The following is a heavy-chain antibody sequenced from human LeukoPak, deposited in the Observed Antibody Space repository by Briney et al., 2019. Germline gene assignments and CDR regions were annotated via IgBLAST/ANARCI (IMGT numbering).Heavy chain of an antibody. Sequence: SVKVSCKASGGTFSSYAISWVRQAPGQGLEWMGGIIPIFGTANYAQKFQGRVTITTHESTSTAYMELSSPRSEDTAVYYCARVLWFGELSYYYMDVWGKGTTVTVSS. D-gene: IGHD3-10*01. CDR3: ARVLWFGELSYYYMDV. V-gene: IGHV1-69*05. J-gene: IGHJ6*03. CDR2: IIPIFGTA. CDR1: GGTFSSYA.